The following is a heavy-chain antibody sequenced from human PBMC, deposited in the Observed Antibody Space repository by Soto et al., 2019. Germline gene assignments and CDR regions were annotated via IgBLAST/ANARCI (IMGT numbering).Heavy chain of an antibody. CDR1: GFTFSTYA. J-gene: IGHJ4*02. CDR2: VSGSGGST. V-gene: IGHV3-23*01. D-gene: IGHD6-19*01. CDR3: ADTWGYSSGSYYFDY. Sequence: GGSLGLSCAASGFTFSTYAMSWVRQAPGKGLEWVSVVSGSGGSTYYADSVKGRFTISRDNSKNTLYLQMNSLRAEDTAVYYCADTWGYSSGSYYFDYWGQGTLVTVSS.